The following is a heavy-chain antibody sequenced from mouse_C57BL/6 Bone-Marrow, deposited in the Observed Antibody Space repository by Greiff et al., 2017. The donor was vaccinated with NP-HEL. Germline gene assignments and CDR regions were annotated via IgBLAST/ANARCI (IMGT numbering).Heavy chain of an antibody. CDR2: INPNYGTT. J-gene: IGHJ4*01. CDR3: AVYYATPYYYAMDY. D-gene: IGHD1-1*01. V-gene: IGHV1-39*01. Sequence: EVKLQQSGPELVKPGASVKISCKASGYSFTDYNMNWVKQSNGKSLEWIGVINPNYGTTSYNQKFKGKATLTVDQSSSTAYMQLNSLTSEDSAVYYCAVYYATPYYYAMDYWGQGTSVTVSS. CDR1: GYSFTDYN.